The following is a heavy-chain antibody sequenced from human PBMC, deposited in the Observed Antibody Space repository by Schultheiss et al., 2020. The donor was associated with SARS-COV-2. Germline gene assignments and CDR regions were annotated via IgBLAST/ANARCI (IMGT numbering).Heavy chain of an antibody. D-gene: IGHD4-23*01. J-gene: IGHJ6*02. V-gene: IGHV3-7*03. Sequence: GGSLRLSCVGSGFTFSNYWMHWVRQAPGKGLEWVANIKQDGGERYYVDSVKGRFTISRDNAKNSVYLQMNSLRAEDTAVYYCASGGNSRGYYYYGMDVWGQGTTVTVSS. CDR1: GFTFSNYW. CDR2: IKQDGGER. CDR3: ASGGNSRGYYYYGMDV.